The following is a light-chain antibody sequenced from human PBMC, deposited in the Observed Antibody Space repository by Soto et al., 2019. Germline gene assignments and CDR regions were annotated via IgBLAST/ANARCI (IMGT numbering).Light chain of an antibody. CDR2: NVR. CDR1: SSDVGGYDY. V-gene: IGLV2-14*01. Sequence: QSALTQPASVSGSPGQSNTISCTGTSSDVGGYDYVSWYQQHPGKAPKLMIYNVRNRPSGVSNRFSGSKAGNTASLTISGLQAEDEAAYYCSSYTSSSTVVFGGGTKLTVL. J-gene: IGLJ2*01. CDR3: SSYTSSSTVV.